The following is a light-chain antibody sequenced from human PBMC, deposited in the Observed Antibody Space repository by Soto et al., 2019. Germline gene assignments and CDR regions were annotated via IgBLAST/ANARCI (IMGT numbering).Light chain of an antibody. CDR3: NSYTTSSTLV. CDR1: SSDVGSYNR. CDR2: EVT. V-gene: IGLV2-18*02. Sequence: QSVLTQPPSVSGSPGQSVTISCTGTSSDVGSYNRVSWYQQPPGTAPKLIIFEVTNRPSGVPDRFSGSKSGNTASLTISGLQAEDEAAYYCNSYTTSSTLVFGGGTKLTVL. J-gene: IGLJ2*01.